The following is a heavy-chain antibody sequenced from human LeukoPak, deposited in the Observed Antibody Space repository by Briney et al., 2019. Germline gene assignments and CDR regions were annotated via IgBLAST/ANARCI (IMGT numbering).Heavy chain of an antibody. CDR1: GFTFSRHW. V-gene: IGHV3-7*01. D-gene: IGHD2-2*01. CDR2: IKQDGSEK. Sequence: GGSLRLSCAASGFTFSRHWMSWVRQAPGKGLEWVANIKQDGSEKYYVDSVKGRFTISRDNAKNSLYLQMNSLRAEDTAVYYCARDYYIEVVPAAGAFDIWGQGTMVTVSS. J-gene: IGHJ3*02. CDR3: ARDYYIEVVPAAGAFDI.